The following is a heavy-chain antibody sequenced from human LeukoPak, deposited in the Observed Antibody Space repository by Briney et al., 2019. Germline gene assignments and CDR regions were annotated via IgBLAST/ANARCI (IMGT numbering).Heavy chain of an antibody. D-gene: IGHD5-12*01. V-gene: IGHV3-30*04. Sequence: GGSLRLSCAASGFTFSAYCVHWVRQAPGKGLEWVAVMKWDGKAIFYADSVKGRFTISRDNSKNTLYLQMNSLRAEDTAVYYCAKGVYTGSAYFDYWGQGALVTVSS. CDR3: AKGVYTGSAYFDY. J-gene: IGHJ4*02. CDR2: MKWDGKAI. CDR1: GFTFSAYC.